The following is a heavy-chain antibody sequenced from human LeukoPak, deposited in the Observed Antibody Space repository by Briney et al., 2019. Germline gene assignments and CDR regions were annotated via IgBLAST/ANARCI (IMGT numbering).Heavy chain of an antibody. Sequence: PGGSLRLSCAASGFTFSDYYMSWIRQAPGRGREWVSYISSSGSTIYYADSVKGRFTISRDNAKNSLYLQMNSLRAEDTAVYYCARDRFVGSKFYAFDIWGQGTMVTVSS. CDR2: ISSSGSTI. V-gene: IGHV3-11*04. CDR1: GFTFSDYY. J-gene: IGHJ3*02. CDR3: ARDRFVGSKFYAFDI. D-gene: IGHD1-26*01.